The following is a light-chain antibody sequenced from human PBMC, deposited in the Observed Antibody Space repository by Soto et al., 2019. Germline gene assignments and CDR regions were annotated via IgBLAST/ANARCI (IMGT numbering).Light chain of an antibody. CDR1: SNDVGGYNY. CDR3: SSYAGNNDYV. J-gene: IGLJ1*01. V-gene: IGLV2-8*01. Sequence: QSALTQPPSESGSPGQSVTISCTGTSNDVGGYNYVSWYQQHPGKAPKLMIFEVSKRPSGVPDRFSGSKSGRMASLTVSGLQAEDEADYYCSSYAGNNDYVFGTGTKLTVL. CDR2: EVS.